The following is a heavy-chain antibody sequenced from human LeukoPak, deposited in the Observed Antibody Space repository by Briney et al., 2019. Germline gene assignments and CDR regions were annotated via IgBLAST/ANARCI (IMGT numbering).Heavy chain of an antibody. V-gene: IGHV4-34*01. D-gene: IGHD3-10*01. CDR2: INHSVST. CDR3: ARGRYYYGSGSYYSVGWFDP. J-gene: IGHJ5*02. Sequence: SETLSLTCAVYGGSFSGYYWSWVRQPPGKGREWIGEINHSVSTNYNPTLKSRVTISVDTSKNQSSLKLSYVTAADTAVYYCARGRYYYGSGSYYSVGWFDPWGQGTLVTVSS. CDR1: GGSFSGYY.